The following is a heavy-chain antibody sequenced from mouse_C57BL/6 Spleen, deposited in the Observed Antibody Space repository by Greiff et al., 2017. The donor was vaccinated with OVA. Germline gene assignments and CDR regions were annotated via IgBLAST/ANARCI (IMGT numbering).Heavy chain of an antibody. CDR1: GYTFTSYW. V-gene: IGHV1-52*01. J-gene: IGHJ2*01. Sequence: QVHVKQPGAELVRPGSSVKLSCKASGYTFTSYWMHWVKQRPIQGLEWIGNIDPSDSETHYNQKFKDKATLTVDKSSSTAYMQLSSLTSEDSAVYYCARAYYSNYLDYWGQGTTLTVSS. CDR2: IDPSDSET. D-gene: IGHD2-5*01. CDR3: ARAYYSNYLDY.